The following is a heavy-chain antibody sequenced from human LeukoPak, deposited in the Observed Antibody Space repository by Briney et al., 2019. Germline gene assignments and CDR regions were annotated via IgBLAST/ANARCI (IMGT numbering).Heavy chain of an antibody. CDR3: ARDRASRNYYDSSGYSAYYFDY. Sequence: GSLRLSCAASGFTFSSYGMHWVRQAPGKGLEWVAVIWYDGSNKYYADSVKGRFTISRDNSKNTLYLQMNSLRAEDTAVYYCARDRASRNYYDSSGYSAYYFDYWGQGTLVTVSS. CDR1: GFTFSSYG. V-gene: IGHV3-33*01. J-gene: IGHJ4*02. CDR2: IWYDGSNK. D-gene: IGHD3-22*01.